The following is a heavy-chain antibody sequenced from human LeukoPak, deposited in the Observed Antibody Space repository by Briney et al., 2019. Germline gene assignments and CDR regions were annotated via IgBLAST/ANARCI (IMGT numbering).Heavy chain of an antibody. Sequence: ASVKVSCKASGYTFTGYYIHWVRQAPGQGLEWMGRINPYSGATNYAQKFQGRVTMTSDTSITTAYMELTRLRSDDTAVYYCVRDGACSSTSCQNFDYWGQGTLVTVPS. D-gene: IGHD2-2*01. J-gene: IGHJ4*02. CDR1: GYTFTGYY. CDR2: INPYSGAT. CDR3: VRDGACSSTSCQNFDY. V-gene: IGHV1-2*06.